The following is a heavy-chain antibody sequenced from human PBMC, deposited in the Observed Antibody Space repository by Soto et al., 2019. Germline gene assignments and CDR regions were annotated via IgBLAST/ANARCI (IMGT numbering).Heavy chain of an antibody. CDR2: IYYSGST. V-gene: IGHV4-39*01. Sequence: SETLSLTCTVSGGSISSSSYYWGWIRQPPGKGLEWIGSIYYSGSTYYNPSLKSRVTISVDTSKNQFSLKLSSVTAADTAVYYCARRSNYGDDIYYFDYWGQGTLVTVSS. CDR1: GGSISSSSYY. CDR3: ARRSNYGDDIYYFDY. D-gene: IGHD4-17*01. J-gene: IGHJ4*02.